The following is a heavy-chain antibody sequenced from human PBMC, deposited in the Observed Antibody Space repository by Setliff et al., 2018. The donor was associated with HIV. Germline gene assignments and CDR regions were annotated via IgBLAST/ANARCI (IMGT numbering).Heavy chain of an antibody. CDR2: VYASAYS. J-gene: IGHJ2*01. D-gene: IGHD3-10*01. Sequence: PSETLSLTCTVSGDSIGDYYWNWIRQPAGKGLEWIGRVYASAYSNYNPSLKSRVTMSVDTSQNQFSLKLRSVNAADTAVYYCARDWVTRSNYYGSGGPWYFDFWGRGILVTVSS. CDR1: GDSIGDYY. CDR3: ARDWVTRSNYYGSGGPWYFDF. V-gene: IGHV4-4*07.